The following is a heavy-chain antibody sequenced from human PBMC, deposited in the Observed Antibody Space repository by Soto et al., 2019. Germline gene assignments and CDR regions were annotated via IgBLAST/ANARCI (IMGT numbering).Heavy chain of an antibody. Sequence: GGSLRLSCAASGFTFSSYSMNWVRQAPGKGLEWVSSISSSSSYIYYADSVKGRFTISRDNAKNSLYLQMNSLRAEDTAVYYCARDAYYYDSSGYYPGPYGMDVWGQGTTVTVSS. CDR1: GFTFSSYS. J-gene: IGHJ6*02. CDR3: ARDAYYYDSSGYYPGPYGMDV. CDR2: ISSSSSYI. V-gene: IGHV3-21*01. D-gene: IGHD3-22*01.